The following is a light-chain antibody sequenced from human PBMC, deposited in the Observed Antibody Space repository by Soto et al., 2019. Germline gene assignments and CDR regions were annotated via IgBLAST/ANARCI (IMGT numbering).Light chain of an antibody. J-gene: IGKJ1*01. CDR2: GAS. V-gene: IGKV1-27*01. CDR1: LAISNY. CDR3: QRYNTVPWA. Sequence: DIQMTQSPSSLSAFVGDRVTITCRASLAISNYLAWYQQRPGKVPKLLIYGASTLQSGVPSRFAGSGSGTEFSLTITCLQPEDVATYYCQRYNTVPWAFGQGTKVEIK.